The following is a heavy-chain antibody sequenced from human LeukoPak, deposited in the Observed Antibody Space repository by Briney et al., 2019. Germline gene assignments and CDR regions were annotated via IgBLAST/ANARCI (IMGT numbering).Heavy chain of an antibody. CDR1: GFTFNSYW. D-gene: IGHD4-17*01. Sequence: GGSLRLSCAASGFTFNSYWMHWVRQAPGKGLVWVSRINSDESRTAYADSVKRRFSISRDNAKNTLYLQMNSLRAEDTAVYYCARGYGDWFDPWGQGTLVTVSS. J-gene: IGHJ5*02. CDR3: ARGYGDWFDP. CDR2: INSDESRT. V-gene: IGHV3-74*01.